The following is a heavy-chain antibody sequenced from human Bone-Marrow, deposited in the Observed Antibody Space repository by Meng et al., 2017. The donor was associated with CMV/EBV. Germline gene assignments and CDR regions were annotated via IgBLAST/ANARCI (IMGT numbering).Heavy chain of an antibody. V-gene: IGHV1-69*05. Sequence: SVKVSCKASGGTFSSYAISWVRQAPGQGLEWMGGIIPIFGTANYAQKFQGRVTITTDESTSTAYMELSSLRSEDTAVYYCARLGAAGRLSYYYYGMDVWGQGTTVTVSS. D-gene: IGHD6-13*01. CDR3: ARLGAAGRLSYYYYGMDV. J-gene: IGHJ6*02. CDR1: GGTFSSYA. CDR2: IIPIFGTA.